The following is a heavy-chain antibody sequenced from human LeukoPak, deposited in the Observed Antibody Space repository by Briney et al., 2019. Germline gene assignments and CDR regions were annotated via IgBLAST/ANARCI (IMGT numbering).Heavy chain of an antibody. CDR2: IYYSGST. J-gene: IGHJ4*02. CDR3: ARDGGSDSYGSYYFDY. Sequence: SQTLCLTCTVSGGSISSGGYYWSWIRQHPGKGLEWIGYIYYSGSTYYNPSLKSRVTISVDTSKNQFSLKLSSVTAADTAVYYCARDGGSDSYGSYYFDYWGQGTLVTVSS. V-gene: IGHV4-31*03. CDR1: GGSISSGGYY. D-gene: IGHD5-18*01.